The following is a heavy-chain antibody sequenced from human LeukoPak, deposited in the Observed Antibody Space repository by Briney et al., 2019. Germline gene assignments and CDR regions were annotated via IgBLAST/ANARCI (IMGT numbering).Heavy chain of an antibody. J-gene: IGHJ4*02. Sequence: SETLSLTCAVYGEPFNDYYWIWLRQPPGKGLEWIGEINHSGSINYNPSLKSRVTISVVTSKNQFSLKLSSLTAADTAVYYCARGGCSGGTCWYYFDYWSQGTLVTVSS. D-gene: IGHD2-15*01. CDR3: ARGGCSGGTCWYYFDY. CDR2: INHSGSI. V-gene: IGHV4-34*01. CDR1: GEPFNDYY.